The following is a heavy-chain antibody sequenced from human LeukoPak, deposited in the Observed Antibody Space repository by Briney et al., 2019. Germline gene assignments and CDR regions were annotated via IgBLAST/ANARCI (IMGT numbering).Heavy chain of an antibody. J-gene: IGHJ4*02. CDR2: ISADGGST. Sequence: GGSLRLSCVASGLTFHGYAMHWVRQAPGKGLEWASLISADGGSTFYADSVRGRFSISRDNSKNSLYLQMNSLRTEDTAMYYCAKESGKFDYWGQGTLVAVSS. V-gene: IGHV3-43*02. CDR1: GLTFHGYA. CDR3: AKESGKFDY.